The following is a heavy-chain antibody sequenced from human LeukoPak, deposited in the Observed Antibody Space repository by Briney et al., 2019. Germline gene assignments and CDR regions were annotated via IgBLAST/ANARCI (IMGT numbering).Heavy chain of an antibody. CDR1: GYTFTDYY. CDR3: ARSMYYYDSSGPLGPPFDY. CDR2: INPNSGVT. J-gene: IGHJ4*02. D-gene: IGHD3-22*01. Sequence: ASVKVSCKTSGYTFTDYYMHWVRQAPGQGLEWMGWINPNSGVTNSAQKFQGRVTMTRDTSISTAYMELSSLTSDDTAVYYCARSMYYYDSSGPLGPPFDYWGQGTLVTVSS. V-gene: IGHV1-2*02.